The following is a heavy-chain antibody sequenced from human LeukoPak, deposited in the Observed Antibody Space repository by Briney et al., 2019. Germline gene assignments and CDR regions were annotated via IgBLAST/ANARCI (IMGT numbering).Heavy chain of an antibody. CDR2: ISSSSSYI. D-gene: IGHD3-10*01. J-gene: IGHJ3*02. CDR3: ARETMVRGVPNDAFDI. V-gene: IGHV3-21*01. Sequence: PGGSLRLSCAASGFTFSSYSMNWVRQAPGKGLEWVSSISSSSSYIYYADSVKGRFTISRDNAKNSLYLQMNSLRAEDTAVYYCARETMVRGVPNDAFDIWGQGTMVTVSS. CDR1: GFTFSSYS.